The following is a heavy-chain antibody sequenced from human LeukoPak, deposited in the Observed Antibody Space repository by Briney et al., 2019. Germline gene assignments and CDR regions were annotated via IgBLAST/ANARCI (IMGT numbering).Heavy chain of an antibody. J-gene: IGHJ4*02. CDR1: GFTVSSNY. V-gene: IGHV3-66*02. CDR2: IYSGGST. CDR3: ARVHGLTAPAGPRDY. D-gene: IGHD6-13*01. Sequence: GGSLRLSCAASGFTVSSNYMSWVRQAPGKGLEWVSVIYSGGSTYYADSVKGRFTISRDNSKNTLYLQMNSLRAEDTAVYYCARVHGLTAPAGPRDYWGQGTLVTVSS.